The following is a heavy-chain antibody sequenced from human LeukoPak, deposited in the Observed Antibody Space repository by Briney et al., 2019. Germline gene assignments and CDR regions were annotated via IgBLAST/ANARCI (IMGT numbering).Heavy chain of an antibody. CDR2: NSGSGGST. V-gene: IGHV3-23*01. Sequence: GGSLRLSCAASGFTFSSYAMSWVRQAPGKGLEWVSANSGSGGSTYYADSVKGRFTISRDNSKNTLYLQMNSQRAEDTAVYYCAKDQAGVAAAVGHFYYWSQGTLVTVSS. J-gene: IGHJ4*02. CDR1: GFTFSSYA. D-gene: IGHD6-13*01. CDR3: AKDQAGVAAAVGHFYY.